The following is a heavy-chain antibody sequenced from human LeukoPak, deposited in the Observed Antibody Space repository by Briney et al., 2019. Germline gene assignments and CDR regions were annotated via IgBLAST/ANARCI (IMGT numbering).Heavy chain of an antibody. V-gene: IGHV4-61*09. CDR3: ASTYSSWYYYYMDV. Sequence: SETLSPTCTVSGGSISGNNYYWSWIRQPAGKGLEWIGHIYTSGSTNYNPSLKSRVTISIDTSKNQFSLKLSSVTAADTAVYYCASTYSSWYYYYMDVWGKGTTVTVSS. J-gene: IGHJ6*03. D-gene: IGHD2-21*01. CDR2: IYTSGST. CDR1: GGSISGNNYY.